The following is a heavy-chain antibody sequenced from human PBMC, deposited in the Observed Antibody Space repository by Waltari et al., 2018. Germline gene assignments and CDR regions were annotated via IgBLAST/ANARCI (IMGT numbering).Heavy chain of an antibody. Sequence: EVQLVETGGGLIQPGGSLKLSCTVSGFTVSSNYMSWVRQAPGKGLEWVSVIYSGGTTYYAYSVKGRFTISRDNSKNTLYLQMNSLRAEYSEGYDDPRDLHRIAVAGPPGYWGQGTLVTVSS. V-gene: IGHV3-53*02. CDR2: IYSGGTT. CDR1: GFTVSSNY. D-gene: IGHD6-19*01. CDR3: PRDLHRIAVAGPPGY. J-gene: IGHJ4*02.